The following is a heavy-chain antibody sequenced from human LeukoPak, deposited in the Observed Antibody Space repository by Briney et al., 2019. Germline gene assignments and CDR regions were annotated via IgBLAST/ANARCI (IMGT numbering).Heavy chain of an antibody. D-gene: IGHD3-3*01. V-gene: IGHV4-4*07. J-gene: IGHJ5*02. CDR2: IYTRGST. Sequence: SETLSLTCTVSGGSISSYYWSWIRQPAGKRLEWIGRIYTRGSTNYNPSLKSRVTMSVDTSKNQFSLKLSSVTAADTAVYYCARTQYTYYDFWSGYYDRWGQGTLVTVSS. CDR1: GGSISSYY. CDR3: ARTQYTYYDFWSGYYDR.